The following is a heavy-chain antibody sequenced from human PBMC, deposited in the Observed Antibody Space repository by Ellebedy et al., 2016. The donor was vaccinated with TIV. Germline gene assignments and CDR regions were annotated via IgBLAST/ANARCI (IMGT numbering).Heavy chain of an antibody. J-gene: IGHJ2*01. D-gene: IGHD6-19*01. V-gene: IGHV4-59*08. CDR3: AALQWLAPAWYFDL. CDR1: GGSIGSSY. CDR2: IFYSGNS. Sequence: SETLSLTCIVSGGSIGSSYWSWIRQPPGKGLEWIGYIFYSGNSNYNPSLKSRVTISVDTSKNQFSLKLSSVTAADTAVYYCAALQWLAPAWYFDLWGRGTLVTVSS.